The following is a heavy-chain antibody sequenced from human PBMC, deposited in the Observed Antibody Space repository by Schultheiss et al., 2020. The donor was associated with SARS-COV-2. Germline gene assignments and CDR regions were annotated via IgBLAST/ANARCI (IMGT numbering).Heavy chain of an antibody. Sequence: ASVKVSCKASGYTFTSYGISWVRQAPGQGLEWMGWISAYNGNTNYAQKLQGRVTITADKSTSTAYMELSSLRSKDTAVYYCAAGVSGAVPWGQGTLVTVSS. CDR2: ISAYNGNT. J-gene: IGHJ4*02. V-gene: IGHV1-18*01. D-gene: IGHD3-10*01. CDR1: GYTFTSYG. CDR3: AAGVSGAVP.